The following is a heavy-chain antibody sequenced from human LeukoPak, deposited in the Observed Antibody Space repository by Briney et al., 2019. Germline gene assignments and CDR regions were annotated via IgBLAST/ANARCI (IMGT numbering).Heavy chain of an antibody. Sequence: PGGSLRLSCSASGFTFSSYAMHWVRQAPGKGLEYVSAISSIGGNTYYADSVKGRFTISRDNSKNTLYLQMNSLRAEDTAVYYCLKVDHGDYVWGRYRSWGQGTLVTVSS. J-gene: IGHJ4*02. D-gene: IGHD3-16*02. CDR3: LKVDHGDYVWGRYRS. CDR2: ISSIGGNT. CDR1: GFTFSSYA. V-gene: IGHV3-64D*06.